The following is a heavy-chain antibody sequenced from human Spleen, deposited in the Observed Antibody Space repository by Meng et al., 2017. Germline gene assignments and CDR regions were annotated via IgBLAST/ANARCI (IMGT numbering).Heavy chain of an antibody. J-gene: IGHJ4*02. Sequence: QVPRQESGPGLVRSSETLSLTCTVSGASVSSGPSYWSWIRQPPGKGLEWIAYFYYSGTTNYNPSLRSRVTVSVDTSKNQFYLKLTSVTAADTAVYYCARTSYDETGFYSPSVDFWGQGALVTVSS. CDR3: ARTSYDETGFYSPSVDF. V-gene: IGHV4-61*01. D-gene: IGHD3-22*01. CDR1: GASVSSGPSY. CDR2: FYYSGTT.